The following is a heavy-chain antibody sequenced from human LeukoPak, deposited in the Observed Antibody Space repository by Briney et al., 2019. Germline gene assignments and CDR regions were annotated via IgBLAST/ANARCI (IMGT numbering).Heavy chain of an antibody. CDR3: ARDHYSSSSVAFDY. V-gene: IGHV3-23*01. D-gene: IGHD6-6*01. CDR2: ISGSGGSP. J-gene: IGHJ4*02. Sequence: PGGSLRLSCAASGFTFSSYAMSWVRQAPGKGLEWVSAISGSGGSPYYADSVKGRFTISRDNAKDSLYLQMNSLRAEDTAVYYCARDHYSSSSVAFDYWGQGSLVTVSS. CDR1: GFTFSSYA.